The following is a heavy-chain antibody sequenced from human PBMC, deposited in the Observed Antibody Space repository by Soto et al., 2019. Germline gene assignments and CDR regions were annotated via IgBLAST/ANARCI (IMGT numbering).Heavy chain of an antibody. J-gene: IGHJ4*02. V-gene: IGHV1-69*13. CDR3: ASLGAYYYDSSGYYPGGY. Sequence: VASVKVSCKASGGTFSSYAISWVRQAPGQGLEWMGGIIPIFGTANYAQKFQGRVTITADESTSTAYMELSSLRSEDTAVYYCASLGAYYYDSSGYYPGGYWGQGTLVTVSS. CDR2: IIPIFGTA. D-gene: IGHD3-22*01. CDR1: GGTFSSYA.